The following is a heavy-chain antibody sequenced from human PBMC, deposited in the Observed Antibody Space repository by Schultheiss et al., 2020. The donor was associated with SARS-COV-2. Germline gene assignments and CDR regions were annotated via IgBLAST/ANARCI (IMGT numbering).Heavy chain of an antibody. CDR2: ISGSGGST. J-gene: IGHJ4*02. V-gene: IGHV3-23*01. CDR1: GFTFSSYA. D-gene: IGHD3-16*01. CDR3: AKDAGLGGGALDY. Sequence: GSLRLSCAASGFTFSSYAMHWVRQAPGKGLEWVSAISGSGGSTYYADSVKGRFTISRDNSKNTLYLQMNSLRAEDTTVYFCAKDAGLGGGALDYWGQGTLVTVSS.